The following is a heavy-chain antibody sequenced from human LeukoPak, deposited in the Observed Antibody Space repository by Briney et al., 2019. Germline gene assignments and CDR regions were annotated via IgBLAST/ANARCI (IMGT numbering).Heavy chain of an antibody. Sequence: GASVKVSCKASGGSFSSYAISWVRQAPGQGLEWMGDIIPISATANYAHKFQGRVTITADESTRTAYMELSRLRSDDTAVYYCAKEYSSSPHTFDYWGQGTLVTVSS. J-gene: IGHJ4*02. V-gene: IGHV1-69*13. CDR3: AKEYSSSPHTFDY. CDR1: GGSFSSYA. CDR2: IIPISATA. D-gene: IGHD6-13*01.